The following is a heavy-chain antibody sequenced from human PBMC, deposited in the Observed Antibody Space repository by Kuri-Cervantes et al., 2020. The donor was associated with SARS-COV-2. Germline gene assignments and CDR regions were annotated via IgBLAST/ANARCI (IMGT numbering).Heavy chain of an antibody. J-gene: IGHJ4*02. Sequence: GGSLRLSCAASGFTFSSYSMNWVRQAPGKGLEWVSSISSSSSYIYYADSVKGRFTISRDNAKNSLYLQMNSLRAEDTAVYYCASEVVAATYGQALDYWGQGTLVTVSS. V-gene: IGHV3-21*04. CDR2: ISSSSSYI. CDR3: ASEVVAATYGQALDY. D-gene: IGHD2-15*01. CDR1: GFTFSSYS.